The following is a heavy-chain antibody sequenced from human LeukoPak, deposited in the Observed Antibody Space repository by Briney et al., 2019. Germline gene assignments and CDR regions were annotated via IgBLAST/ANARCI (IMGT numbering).Heavy chain of an antibody. CDR1: GGSFSGYY. CDR3: ARGVGDGIGYDSSGPYYYYGMDV. D-gene: IGHD3-22*01. V-gene: IGHV4-34*01. CDR2: INHSGST. Sequence: NASETLSLTCAVYGGSFSGYYWSWIRQPPGKGLEWIGEINHSGSTNYNPSLKSRVTISVDTSKNQFSLKLSSVTAADTAVYYCARGVGDGIGYDSSGPYYYYGMDVWGQGTTVTVSS. J-gene: IGHJ6*02.